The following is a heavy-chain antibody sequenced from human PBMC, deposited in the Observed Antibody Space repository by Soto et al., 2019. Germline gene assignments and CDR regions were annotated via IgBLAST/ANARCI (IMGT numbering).Heavy chain of an antibody. D-gene: IGHD2-2*01. CDR2: IRSKAYGGTT. V-gene: IGHV3-49*03. J-gene: IGHJ6*02. CDR3: TRVAVPAALSSWYYYYGMDV. Sequence: PGGSLRLSCTASGFTFGDYAMSWFRQAPGKGLEWVGFIRSKAYGGTTEYAASVKGRFTISRDDSKSIAYLQMNSLKTEDTAVYYCTRVAVPAALSSWYYYYGMDVWGQGTTVTVSS. CDR1: GFTFGDYA.